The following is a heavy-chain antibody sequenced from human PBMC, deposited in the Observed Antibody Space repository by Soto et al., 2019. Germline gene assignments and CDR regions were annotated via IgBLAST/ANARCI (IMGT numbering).Heavy chain of an antibody. Sequence: EVQLLESGGGLVQPGGSLRLSCAASGFTFSSYAMSWIRQAPGKGLEWVSAISGSGGSTYYADSVKVRFTISRENSKNTVSLQRNRLRAGGTAVYYCASLRAYSFRRAFDILGQGTIVSDSS. D-gene: IGHD3-16*01. J-gene: IGHJ3*02. V-gene: IGHV3-23*01. CDR2: ISGSGGST. CDR1: GFTFSSYA. CDR3: ASLRAYSFRRAFDI.